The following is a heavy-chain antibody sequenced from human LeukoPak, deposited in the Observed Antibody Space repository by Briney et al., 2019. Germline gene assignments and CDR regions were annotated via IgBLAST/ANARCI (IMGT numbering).Heavy chain of an antibody. CDR3: ARAYGSGSYTLLFFDY. J-gene: IGHJ4*02. CDR1: GYTFTDYY. D-gene: IGHD3-10*01. Sequence: ASVKVSCKASGYTFTDYYIHWVRQAPGQGLEWMGWINPKSGVTNYAQKFQGRVTMTRDTSISTVYVELSSLRSDDTAVYYCARAYGSGSYTLLFFDYWGQGTLVTVSS. CDR2: INPKSGVT. V-gene: IGHV1-2*02.